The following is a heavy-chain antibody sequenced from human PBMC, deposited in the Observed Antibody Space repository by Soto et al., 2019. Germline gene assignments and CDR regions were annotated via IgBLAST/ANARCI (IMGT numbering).Heavy chain of an antibody. Sequence: PGGSLRLSCAASGFTFSSYGMHWVRQAPGKGLEWVAVISYDGSNKYYADSVKSRFTISRDNSKNTLYLQMNSLRAEDTAVYYCAKDRYYYDSSGYYFFDYWGQGTLVTVS. D-gene: IGHD3-22*01. CDR2: ISYDGSNK. CDR1: GFTFSSYG. CDR3: AKDRYYYDSSGYYFFDY. J-gene: IGHJ4*02. V-gene: IGHV3-30*18.